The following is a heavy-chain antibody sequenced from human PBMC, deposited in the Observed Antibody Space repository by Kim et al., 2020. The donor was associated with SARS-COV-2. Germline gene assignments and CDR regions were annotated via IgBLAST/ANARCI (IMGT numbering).Heavy chain of an antibody. CDR2: ITSSGGSI. V-gene: IGHV3-21*01. Sequence: GGSLRLSCAASRFTFSVYYMNWVRQAPGKGLEWVSTITSSGGSIDYAYSMKGRFTISRDNAKILLSLQMNLLSADESGFYYWATRLAGGNGPFVIW. D-gene: IGHD6-6*01. CDR3: ATRLAGGNGPFVI. CDR1: RFTFSVYY. J-gene: IGHJ3*02.